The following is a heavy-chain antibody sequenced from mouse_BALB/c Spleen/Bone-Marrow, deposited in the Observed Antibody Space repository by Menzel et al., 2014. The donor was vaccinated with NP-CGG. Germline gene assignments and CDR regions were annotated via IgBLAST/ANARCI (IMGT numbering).Heavy chain of an antibody. V-gene: IGHV1S29*02. CDR3: ARLDGYYVAMDS. CDR2: IYPYNGGT. CDR1: GYTFTDYN. D-gene: IGHD2-3*01. Sequence: VQLKQSGPELVKPGASVKISCKASGYTFTDYNMHWVKQSHGKSLEWIGYIYPYNGGTGYNQKFKSKATLTVDNSSSTAYMELRSLTSEDSAVYYCARLDGYYVAMDSWGQGTSLTVSS. J-gene: IGHJ4*01.